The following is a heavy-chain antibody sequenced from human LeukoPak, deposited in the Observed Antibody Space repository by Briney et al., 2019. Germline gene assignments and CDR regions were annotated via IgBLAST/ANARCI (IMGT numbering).Heavy chain of an antibody. CDR1: GFTFRSYG. J-gene: IGHJ4*02. CDR2: ITSSGSTI. Sequence: PGGSLRLSCAASGFTFRSYGMNWVRQAPGKGLEWVSYITSSGSTIYYADSVKSRFTISRDNAKTSLYLQMNSLRAEDTAVYYCASEFIVGATFDYWGQGTLVTVSS. CDR3: ASEFIVGATFDY. V-gene: IGHV3-48*03. D-gene: IGHD1-26*01.